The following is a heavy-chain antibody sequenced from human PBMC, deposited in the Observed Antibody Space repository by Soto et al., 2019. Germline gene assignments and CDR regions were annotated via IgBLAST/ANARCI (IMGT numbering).Heavy chain of an antibody. J-gene: IGHJ4*02. CDR2: IYWDDDK. Sequence: QITLNESGPTVVRPTETLTLTCRFSGFSLTTSGVGVGWIRQSPGKAPEWLVLIYWDDDKRYSASLKSRLTITKDTSKNQVVLTVSDLDPTDTATYYCAHRVLRTVFGLVTTTAIFFDFWGPGTPVAVSS. D-gene: IGHD3-3*01. CDR3: AHRVLRTVFGLVTTTAIFFDF. CDR1: GFSLTTSGVG. V-gene: IGHV2-5*02.